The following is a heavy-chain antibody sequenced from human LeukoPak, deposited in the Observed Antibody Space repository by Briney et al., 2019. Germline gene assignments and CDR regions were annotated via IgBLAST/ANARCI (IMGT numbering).Heavy chain of an antibody. J-gene: IGHJ3*02. CDR3: ARGNDSPDAFDI. V-gene: IGHV1-69*05. D-gene: IGHD1-1*01. Sequence: VASVKVSCKASGGTFSSYAISWVRQAPGQGLEWMGGIIPIFGTANYAQKFQGRVTITTDESASTAYMELSSLRSEDTAVYYCARGNDSPDAFDIWGQGTMVTVSS. CDR2: IIPIFGTA. CDR1: GGTFSSYA.